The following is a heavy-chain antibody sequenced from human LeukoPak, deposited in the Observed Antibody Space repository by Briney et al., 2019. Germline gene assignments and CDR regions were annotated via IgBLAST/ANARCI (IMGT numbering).Heavy chain of an antibody. CDR1: GYTFTGYY. CDR3: ATAQTLYGMDV. J-gene: IGHJ6*02. V-gene: IGHV1-2*02. Sequence: ASVKVSCKASGYTFTGYYMHWVRQAPGQGLEWMGWINPNSGGTNYAQKFQGRVTMTEDTSTDTAYMELSSLRSEDTAVYYCATAQTLYGMDVWGQGTTVTVSS. CDR2: INPNSGGT.